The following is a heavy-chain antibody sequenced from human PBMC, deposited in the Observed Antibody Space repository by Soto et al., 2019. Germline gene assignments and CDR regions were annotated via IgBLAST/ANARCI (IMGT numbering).Heavy chain of an antibody. CDR3: ARMFGFSYGPANRGMDV. CDR1: GFTLSSYS. CDR2: ISSDGTEK. Sequence: QVQLVESGGGVAQPGRSLRLSCAASGFTLSSYSLHWVRQSPGKGLEWVAAISSDGTEKHYADSVKGRFTISRDNSKNTLSLQLNSLRTEDTAVYYCARMFGFSYGPANRGMDVWGQGTTVTVSS. J-gene: IGHJ6*02. V-gene: IGHV3-30*04. D-gene: IGHD5-18*01.